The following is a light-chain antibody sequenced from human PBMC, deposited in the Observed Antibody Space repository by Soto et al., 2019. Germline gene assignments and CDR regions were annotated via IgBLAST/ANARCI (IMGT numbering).Light chain of an antibody. Sequence: DIVMTQSPDSLAVSLGERATINCKSSQSVLYSSNNKNYLAWYQQKPGQPPKLLIYWASTRESGVPDRFSGSGSGTDFTLTISSLQAXXXAVYYCQQYYSTPPTFGGGTKVEIK. V-gene: IGKV4-1*01. CDR2: WAS. J-gene: IGKJ4*01. CDR3: QQYYSTPPT. CDR1: QSVLYSSNNKNY.